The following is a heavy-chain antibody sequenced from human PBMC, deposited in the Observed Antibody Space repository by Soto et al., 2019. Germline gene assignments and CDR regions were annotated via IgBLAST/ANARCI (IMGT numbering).Heavy chain of an antibody. D-gene: IGHD4-17*01. CDR3: ARLGYYGWAKIDY. J-gene: IGHJ4*02. CDR1: VGSFSGYY. Sequence: SETLSLTCAVYVGSFSGYYWSWIRQPPGKGLEWIGEINHSGSTNYNPSLKSRVTISVDTSKNQFSLKLSSVTAADTAVYYCARLGYYGWAKIDYWGQGTLVTVSS. CDR2: INHSGST. V-gene: IGHV4-34*01.